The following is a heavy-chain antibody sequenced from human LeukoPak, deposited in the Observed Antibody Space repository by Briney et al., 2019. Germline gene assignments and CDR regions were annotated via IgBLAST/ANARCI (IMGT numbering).Heavy chain of an antibody. CDR2: ISAYNGNT. CDR1: RYTFTSFG. D-gene: IGHD1-26*01. Sequence: ASVWVSCTASRYTFTSFGISSVRESPGPGLEWMGWISAYNGNTNDAQKLQGRVTMTTDTSSSTAYMELRSLRSDDTAVYYCAREEQSGSYVPFDPWGQGTLVTVSS. CDR3: AREEQSGSYVPFDP. V-gene: IGHV1-18*01. J-gene: IGHJ5*02.